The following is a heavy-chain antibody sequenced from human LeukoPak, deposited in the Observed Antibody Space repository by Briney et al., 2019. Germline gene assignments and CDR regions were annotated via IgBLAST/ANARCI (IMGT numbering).Heavy chain of an antibody. J-gene: IGHJ4*02. Sequence: QPGGSLRLSCAASGFSFSSYAMTWVRQAPGRGLEWVSTISGRGGSTYYADSVKGRFTISRDNSKNTLYLQMNSLRAEDTAVYYCSTMIIAAAGTDGYWGQGTLVTVSS. CDR2: ISGRGGST. V-gene: IGHV3-23*01. D-gene: IGHD6-13*01. CDR3: STMIIAAAGTDGY. CDR1: GFSFSSYA.